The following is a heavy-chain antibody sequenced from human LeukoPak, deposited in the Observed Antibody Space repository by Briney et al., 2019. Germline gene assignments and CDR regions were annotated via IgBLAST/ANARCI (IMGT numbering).Heavy chain of an antibody. V-gene: IGHV4-34*01. D-gene: IGHD3-10*01. CDR1: GGSFSGYY. CDR2: INHSGST. Sequence: TSETLSLTCAVYGGSFSGYYWSWIRQPPGKGLEWIGEINHSGSTNYNPSLKSRVTISVDTSKNQFSLKLSSVTAADTAVYYCARNFQITMVWGIPIRWFDPWGQGTLVTVSS. J-gene: IGHJ5*02. CDR3: ARNFQITMVWGIPIRWFDP.